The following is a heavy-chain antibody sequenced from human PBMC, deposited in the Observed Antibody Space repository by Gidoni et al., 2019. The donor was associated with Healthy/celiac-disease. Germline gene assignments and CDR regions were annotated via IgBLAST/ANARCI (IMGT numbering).Heavy chain of an antibody. J-gene: IGHJ4*02. D-gene: IGHD3-16*01. CDR2: ISYDGSNK. V-gene: IGHV3-30*18. Sequence: GFTFSSYGMHWVRQAPGKGLEWVAVISYDGSNKYYADSVKGRFTISRDNSKNTLYLQMNSLRAEDTAVYYCAKDRQTWGWLLDYWGQGTLVTVSS. CDR1: GFTFSSYG. CDR3: AKDRQTWGWLLDY.